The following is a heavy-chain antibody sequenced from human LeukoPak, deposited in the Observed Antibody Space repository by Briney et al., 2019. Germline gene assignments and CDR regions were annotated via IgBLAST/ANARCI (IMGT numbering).Heavy chain of an antibody. CDR1: GFTFSDYY. V-gene: IGHV3-11*04. D-gene: IGHD3-3*01. J-gene: IGHJ5*02. Sequence: GGSLRLSCAASGFTFSDYYMSWIRQAPGKGLEWVSYISTSGGSLYYTDSVKGRFTISRDNAPNSLYLQMNSLRAEDTAVYYCARKGEFGDFWSGYYYWFDPWGQGTLVTVSS. CDR3: ARKGEFGDFWSGYYYWFDP. CDR2: ISTSGGSL.